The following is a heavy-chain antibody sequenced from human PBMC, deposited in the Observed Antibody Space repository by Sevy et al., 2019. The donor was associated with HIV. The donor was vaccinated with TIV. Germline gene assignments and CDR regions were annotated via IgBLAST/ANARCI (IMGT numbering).Heavy chain of an antibody. D-gene: IGHD3-10*01. Sequence: GGSLRLSCAASGFTFSNAWMSWVRQAPGKGLEWVGRIKSKTDGGTTDYAAPVKGRFTISRDDSKNTLYLKMNSLKTEDTAVYYCFGSGSRDAFDIWGQGTMVTVSS. J-gene: IGHJ3*02. CDR2: IKSKTDGGTT. V-gene: IGHV3-15*01. CDR1: GFTFSNAW. CDR3: FGSGSRDAFDI.